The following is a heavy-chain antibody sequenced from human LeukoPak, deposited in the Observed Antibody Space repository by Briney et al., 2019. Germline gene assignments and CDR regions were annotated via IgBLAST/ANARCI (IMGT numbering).Heavy chain of an antibody. V-gene: IGHV4-59*08. J-gene: IGHJ6*02. CDR2: IYDSGST. CDR1: GGSISSYY. CDR3: ARHYYGSGNSPMDV. Sequence: SETLSLTCTVSGGSISSYYWSWIRQPPGKGLEWIGYIYDSGSTNYNPSLKSRVTISLDTSKKQFSLKLTSVTATDTAVFYCARHYYGSGNSPMDVWGQGTTVTVSS. D-gene: IGHD3-10*01.